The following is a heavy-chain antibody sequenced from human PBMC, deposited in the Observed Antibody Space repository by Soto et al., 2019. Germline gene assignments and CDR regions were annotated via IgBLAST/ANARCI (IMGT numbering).Heavy chain of an antibody. Sequence: QVQLVQSGAEVRKPGASVKVSCKASGYTFSSYDISWVRQAPGQGREWMGWLSAYNGNTKYAQKLQGRVTMTTDTSTSTAYMELRSLRFDDTAVYYCARVECYGSGSYSYWGQGTLVTVSS. V-gene: IGHV1-18*01. CDR1: GYTFSSYD. CDR3: ARVECYGSGSYSY. D-gene: IGHD3-10*01. J-gene: IGHJ4*02. CDR2: LSAYNGNT.